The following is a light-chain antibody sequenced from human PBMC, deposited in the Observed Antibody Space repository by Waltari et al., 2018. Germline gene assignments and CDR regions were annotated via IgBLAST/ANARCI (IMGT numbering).Light chain of an antibody. V-gene: IGKV2-30*02. Sequence: DVVMTQSPLSLAVTLGQPASISCWSSQSLVQSDGSIFLNWFNQKPGQSPRRLIYKVSNRESGVPDRFSGSGSGTDFTLKISRVEAEDVGIYYCLQSSQWPYAFGQGTKLEIK. CDR1: QSLVQSDGSIF. J-gene: IGKJ2*01. CDR2: KVS. CDR3: LQSSQWPYA.